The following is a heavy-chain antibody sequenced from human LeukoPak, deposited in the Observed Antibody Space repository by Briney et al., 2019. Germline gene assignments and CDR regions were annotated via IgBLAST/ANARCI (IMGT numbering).Heavy chain of an antibody. Sequence: GRSLRLSCAASGFTFDDYAMHWVRQAPGKGLEWVSGISWNSGSIGHADSVKGRFTISRDNAKNSLYLQMNSLRAEDTALYYCAKGGGSSGYYMDVWGKGTTVTVSS. CDR1: GFTFDDYA. D-gene: IGHD6-25*01. CDR3: AKGGGSSGYYMDV. CDR2: ISWNSGSI. V-gene: IGHV3-9*01. J-gene: IGHJ6*03.